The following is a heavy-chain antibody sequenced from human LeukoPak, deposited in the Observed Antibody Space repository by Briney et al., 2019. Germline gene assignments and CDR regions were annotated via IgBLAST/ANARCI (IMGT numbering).Heavy chain of an antibody. D-gene: IGHD3-3*01. J-gene: IGHJ4*02. CDR2: ISSSSSTI. V-gene: IGHV3-11*04. Sequence: PSETLSLTCTVSGGSISSSSYYWGWIRQPPGKGLEWVSYISSSSSTIYYADSVKGRFTIYRDNAKNSLYLQMNSLRAEDTAVYYCARDGDGSYDFWSGYPRYYFDYWGQGTLVTVSS. CDR3: ARDGDGSYDFWSGYPRYYFDY. CDR1: GGSISSSSYY.